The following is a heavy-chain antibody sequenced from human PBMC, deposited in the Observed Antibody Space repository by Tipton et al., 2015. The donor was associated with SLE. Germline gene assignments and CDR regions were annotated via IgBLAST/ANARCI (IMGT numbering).Heavy chain of an antibody. CDR1: GFTFSSYA. CDR3: AGELELDAFDI. CDR2: ISYDGSNK. V-gene: IGHV3-30*04. J-gene: IGHJ3*02. D-gene: IGHD1-7*01. Sequence: SLRLSCAASGFTFSSYAMHWVRQAPGKGLEWVAVISYDGSNKYYADSVKGRFTISRDNSKNTLYLQMNSLRAEDTAVYYCAGELELDAFDIWGQGTMVTVSS.